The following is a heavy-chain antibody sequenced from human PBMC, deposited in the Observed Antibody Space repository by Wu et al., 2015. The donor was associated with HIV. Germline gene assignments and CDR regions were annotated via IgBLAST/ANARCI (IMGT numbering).Heavy chain of an antibody. D-gene: IGHD2-21*01. Sequence: QLVQSGAEVKKPGASVKVSCKASGYTFTGYYIHWVRQAPGQGLEWMGWINPKSGDTNYEEKFQGRVSMTRDTSISTAYMEMSRLRSDDTAVYYCARAPVAHKWFDPWGQGTLVTVSS. CDR2: INPKSGDT. CDR3: ARAPVAHKWFDP. J-gene: IGHJ5*02. CDR1: GYTFTGYY. V-gene: IGHV1-2*02.